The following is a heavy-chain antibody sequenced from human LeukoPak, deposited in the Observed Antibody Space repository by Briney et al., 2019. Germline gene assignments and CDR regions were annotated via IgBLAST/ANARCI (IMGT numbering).Heavy chain of an antibody. CDR2: IYYSGST. J-gene: IGHJ4*02. V-gene: IGHV4-31*03. Sequence: SETLSLTRTVSGGSISSGGYYWSWIRQHPGTGLEWIGYIYYSGSTYYNPSLKSRVTISVDTSKNQFSLKLSSVTAADTAVYYCATVDTAMPYYFDYWGQGTLVTVSS. CDR1: GGSISSGGYY. CDR3: ATVDTAMPYYFDY. D-gene: IGHD5-18*01.